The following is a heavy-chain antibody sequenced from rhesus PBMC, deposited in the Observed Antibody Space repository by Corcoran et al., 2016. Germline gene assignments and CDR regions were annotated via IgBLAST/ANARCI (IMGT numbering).Heavy chain of an antibody. CDR3: ARDPGTVGDY. Sequence: QVQLQESGPGVVKPSETLSLTCAVSGYSISSGYAWSWIRQPPGKGLEWIGYIYGSSGSTNYNPSLKNQVTISKDTSKNQFSLKLSSVTDADTAVYYCARDPGTVGDYWGQGVLVTVSS. CDR2: IYGSSGST. J-gene: IGHJ4*01. CDR1: GYSISSGYA. V-gene: IGHV4-127*01. D-gene: IGHD5-24*01.